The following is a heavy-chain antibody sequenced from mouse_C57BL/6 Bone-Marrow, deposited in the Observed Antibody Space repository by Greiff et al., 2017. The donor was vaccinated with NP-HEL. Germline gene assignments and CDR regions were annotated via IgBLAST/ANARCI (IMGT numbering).Heavy chain of an antibody. Sequence: QVQLKQPGAELVRPGTSVKLSCKASGYTFTSYWMHWVKQRPGQGLEWIGVIDPSDSYTNYNQKFKGKATLTVDTSSSTAYMQLSSLTSEDSAVYYCARPTYDFYYAMDYWGQGTSVTVSS. V-gene: IGHV1-59*01. D-gene: IGHD2-4*01. CDR3: ARPTYDFYYAMDY. J-gene: IGHJ4*01. CDR2: IDPSDSYT. CDR1: GYTFTSYW.